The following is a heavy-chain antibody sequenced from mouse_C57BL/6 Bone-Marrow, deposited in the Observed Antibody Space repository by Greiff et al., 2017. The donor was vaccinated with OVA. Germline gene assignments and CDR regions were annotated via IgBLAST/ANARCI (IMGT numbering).Heavy chain of an antibody. D-gene: IGHD2-4*01. CDR1: GFTFSNYW. CDR2: IRLQSDNYAT. CDR3: TASIYYDYAWFAY. V-gene: IGHV6-3*01. Sequence: EVKVEESGGGLVQPGGSMKLSCVASGFTFSNYWMNWVRQSPEKGLEWVAQIRLQSDNYATHYAESVKGRFTISRDDSKSSVSLQMNNLRAEDTGIYYCTASIYYDYAWFAYWGQGTLVTVSA. J-gene: IGHJ3*01.